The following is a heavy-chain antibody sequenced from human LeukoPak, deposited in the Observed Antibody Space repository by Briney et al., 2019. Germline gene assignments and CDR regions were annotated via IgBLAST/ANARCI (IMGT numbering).Heavy chain of an antibody. CDR1: GYTFTSYG. V-gene: IGHV1-8*02. D-gene: IGHD3-10*01. J-gene: IGHJ4*02. CDR2: MNPNSGNT. Sequence: ASVKVSCKASGYTFTSYGISWVRQAPGQGLEWMGWMNPNSGNTGYAQKFQGRVTMTRNTSINTAYMELSSLRSEDTAVYYCARGGNYYGSGSFYWGQGTLVTVSS. CDR3: ARGGNYYGSGSFY.